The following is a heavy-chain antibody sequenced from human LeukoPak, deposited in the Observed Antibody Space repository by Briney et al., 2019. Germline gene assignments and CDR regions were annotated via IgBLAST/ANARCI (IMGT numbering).Heavy chain of an antibody. CDR1: GFTFSSYG. CDR2: ISYDGSNK. Sequence: GRSLRLSCAASGFTFSSYGMHWVRQAPGKGLEWVAVISYDGSNKYYADSVKGRFTISRHNSKNTLYLQMNSLRAEDTAVYYCAKDNNDFWSGYYATYFDYWGQGTLVTVSS. J-gene: IGHJ4*02. V-gene: IGHV3-30*18. D-gene: IGHD3-3*01. CDR3: AKDNNDFWSGYYATYFDY.